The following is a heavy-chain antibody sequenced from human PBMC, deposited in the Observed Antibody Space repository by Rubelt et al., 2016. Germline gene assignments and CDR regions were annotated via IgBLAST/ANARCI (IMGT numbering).Heavy chain of an antibody. Sequence: QITLKESGPTLVKPTQTLTLTCTFSGFSLTTFRMGVGWVRQPPAKALEWLALIYWDDDARYSPSLKSRLTITKDTSRNQVVLTMTNLDPGDTATYFCAHSSVAAAGPFDYWGQGILVTVSS. V-gene: IGHV2-5*02. CDR1: GFSLTTFRMG. J-gene: IGHJ4*02. CDR3: AHSSVAAAGPFDY. CDR2: IYWDDDA. D-gene: IGHD6-13*01.